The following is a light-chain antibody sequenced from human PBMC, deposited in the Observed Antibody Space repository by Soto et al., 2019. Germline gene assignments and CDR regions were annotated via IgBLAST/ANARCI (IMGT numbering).Light chain of an antibody. Sequence: DVVMTQSPLSLPVTLGQPASISCGSSHSLVSSRGDIYLQWFQQRPGRSPRRLIYKVSNRDSGVPDRFSGSGSDTDFTLKISRVEAEDVGVYYCMQGTYWPLTFGGGTKVDIK. V-gene: IGKV2-30*01. J-gene: IGKJ4*01. CDR2: KVS. CDR1: HSLVSSRGDIY. CDR3: MQGTYWPLT.